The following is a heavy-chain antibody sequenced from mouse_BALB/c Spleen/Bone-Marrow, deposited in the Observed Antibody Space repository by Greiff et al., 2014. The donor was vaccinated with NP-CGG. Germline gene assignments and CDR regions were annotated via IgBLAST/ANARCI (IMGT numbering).Heavy chain of an antibody. Sequence: QVQLQQSGADLVRPGASVKLSCKASGYTFTSYWINWVKQRPGQGLEWIGNIYPSDSYTNYNQKFKDKATLTVDKSSSTAYMQLSSPTSEDSAVYYCTRSRGYFDYWGQGTTLTVSS. J-gene: IGHJ2*01. CDR2: IYPSDSYT. CDR1: GYTFTSYW. V-gene: IGHV1-69*02. CDR3: TRSRGYFDY.